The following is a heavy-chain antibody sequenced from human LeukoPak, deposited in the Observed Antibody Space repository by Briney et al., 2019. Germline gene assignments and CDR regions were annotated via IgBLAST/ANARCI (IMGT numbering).Heavy chain of an antibody. V-gene: IGHV4-34*01. CDR3: ARGPIAAAGIVRGFDY. Sequence: PSETLSLTCAVYGGSFSGYYCSWIRQPPGKGLEWIGEINHSGSTNYNPSLKSRVTISVDTSKNQFSLKLSSVTAADTAVYYCARGPIAAAGIVRGFDYWGQGTLVTVSS. D-gene: IGHD6-13*01. CDR1: GGSFSGYY. J-gene: IGHJ4*02. CDR2: INHSGST.